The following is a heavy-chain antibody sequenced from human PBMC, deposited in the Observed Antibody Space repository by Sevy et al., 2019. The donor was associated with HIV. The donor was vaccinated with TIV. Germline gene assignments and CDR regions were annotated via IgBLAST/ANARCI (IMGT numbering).Heavy chain of an antibody. J-gene: IGHJ4*02. CDR2: ISGSSGST. D-gene: IGHD6-19*01. V-gene: IGHV3-23*01. CDR3: AKGGSWRIAVAGRGHFDY. CDR1: GFTFSSYA. Sequence: GGSLRLSCAASGFTFSSYAMSWVRQAPGKGLEWVSAISGSSGSTYYADSVKGRFTISRDNSKNTLYLQMNSLRAEDTAVYYCAKGGSWRIAVAGRGHFDYWGQGTLVTVSS.